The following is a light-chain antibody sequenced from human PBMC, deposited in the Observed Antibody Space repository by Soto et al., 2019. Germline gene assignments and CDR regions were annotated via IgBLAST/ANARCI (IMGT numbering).Light chain of an antibody. CDR1: RSLSSDY. CDR3: QQYGDSPRS. Sequence: IVLMQSPDTLSLSPGERATLSCRASRSLSSDYLACYQQKPVQAPRLLFYHASRRATGTPDRFSVSGSGTDFTLTISRLEPGDFAVYYCQQYGDSPRSFGQGTKVDIK. CDR2: HAS. J-gene: IGKJ1*01. V-gene: IGKV3-20*01.